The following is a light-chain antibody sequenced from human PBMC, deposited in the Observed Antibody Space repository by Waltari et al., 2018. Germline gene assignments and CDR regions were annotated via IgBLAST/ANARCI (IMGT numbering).Light chain of an antibody. V-gene: IGKV3-20*01. Sequence: EIVLTQSPGTLSLSPGERANLSCKASQSVSSNYLAWYQQKPGQAPRLLIYGASSRATGIPDRFSGSGSGTDFTLTISRLGPEDFAVYYCQQYGSSPRTFGQGTKVEIK. CDR1: QSVSSNY. CDR2: GAS. CDR3: QQYGSSPRT. J-gene: IGKJ1*01.